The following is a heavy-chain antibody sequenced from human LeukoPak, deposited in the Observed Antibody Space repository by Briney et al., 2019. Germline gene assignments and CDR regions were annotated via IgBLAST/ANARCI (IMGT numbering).Heavy chain of an antibody. CDR1: GGSITRGGYY. D-gene: IGHD5-12*01. J-gene: IGHJ4*02. CDR2: IYYSESP. Sequence: SETLSLTCNVSGGSITRGGYYWSWIRRHPGKGLEWIGYIYYSESPYYNPSLKSRITISVDTSKNQFSLNLRSVTAADTAVYYCARGSALGGYVPNWGRGTLVTVSS. V-gene: IGHV4-31*03. CDR3: ARGSALGGYVPN.